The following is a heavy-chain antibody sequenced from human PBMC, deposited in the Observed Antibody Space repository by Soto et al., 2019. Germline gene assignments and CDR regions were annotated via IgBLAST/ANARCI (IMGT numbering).Heavy chain of an antibody. CDR2: ISGSGGDT. D-gene: IGHD2-2*01. J-gene: IGHJ1*01. Sequence: GGSLRLSCAASELTFITYAMSWVRQAPGKGLEWVSVISGSGGDTYYADSVKGRFTISRDNSKNTLSLQMNSLRAEDTAVYYCAKARGSSTPAPGSYWGQGIQVTVS. CDR3: AKARGSSTPAPGSY. V-gene: IGHV3-23*01. CDR1: ELTFITYA.